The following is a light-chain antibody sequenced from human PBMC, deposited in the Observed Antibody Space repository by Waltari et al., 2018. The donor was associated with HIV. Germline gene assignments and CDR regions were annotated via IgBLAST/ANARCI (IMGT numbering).Light chain of an antibody. CDR1: QSLIYTDGNTY. V-gene: IGKV2-30*01. Sequence: EAVLTQSPVSLSVALGRPASISCRSSQSLIYTDGNTYLNWFHQSPGQSPRRLIYKISNRDSGVPDRFSGSGSVTDFTLHISRVEAEDPGIFYCMQSTHWPGTFGQGTKVEIQ. CDR2: KIS. J-gene: IGKJ1*01. CDR3: MQSTHWPGT.